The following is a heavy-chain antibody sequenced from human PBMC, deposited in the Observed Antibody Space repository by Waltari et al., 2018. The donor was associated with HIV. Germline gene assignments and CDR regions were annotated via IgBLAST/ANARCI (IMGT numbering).Heavy chain of an antibody. V-gene: IGHV3-7*04. J-gene: IGHJ4*02. CDR1: GFTCISYW. CDR2: IKQDGSEK. CDR3: ARGGFYGSGSKVN. D-gene: IGHD3-10*01. Sequence: EVQLLESGGGLVQPGGSLRLSCAASGFTCISYWQSRARTAPGKGLEWVANIKQDGSEKYYVDSVNGRFTISRDNAENSLYLQMNSLRAEDTAVYYCARGGFYGSGSKVNWGQGTLVTVSS.